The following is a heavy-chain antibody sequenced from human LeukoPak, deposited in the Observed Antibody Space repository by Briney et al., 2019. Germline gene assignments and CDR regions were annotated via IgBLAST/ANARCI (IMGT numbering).Heavy chain of an antibody. Sequence: GGSLRLSCAASGFAFSSYWMSWVRQAPGKGLEWVANIKQDGSEKYYVDSVKGRFTISRDNAKNSLYLQMNSLRAEDTAVYYCARDGIYGDYGTRAPNYFDYWGQGTLVTVSS. CDR2: IKQDGSEK. V-gene: IGHV3-7*01. CDR1: GFAFSSYW. J-gene: IGHJ4*02. CDR3: ARDGIYGDYGTRAPNYFDY. D-gene: IGHD4-17*01.